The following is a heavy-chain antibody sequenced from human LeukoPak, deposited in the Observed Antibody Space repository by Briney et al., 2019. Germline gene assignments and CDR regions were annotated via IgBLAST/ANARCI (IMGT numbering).Heavy chain of an antibody. D-gene: IGHD2-15*01. J-gene: IGHJ4*02. CDR3: ARSQVTDCSGGSCPIDY. V-gene: IGHV4-61*02. CDR1: GGSINSAGYY. CDR2: IYPSGST. Sequence: PSETLSLTCTVSGGSINSAGYYWSWIRQPAGQGLEWIGRIYPSGSTNYNPSLKSRVTISLDTSKNQFSLKVTSVTAADTAVYYCARSQVTDCSGGSCPIDYWGQGTLVTVSS.